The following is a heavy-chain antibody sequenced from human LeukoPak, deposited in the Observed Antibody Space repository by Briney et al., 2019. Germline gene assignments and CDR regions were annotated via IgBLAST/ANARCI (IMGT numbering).Heavy chain of an antibody. V-gene: IGHV3-23*01. CDR2: ISGSGGST. D-gene: IGHD4-17*01. CDR3: AKKKGPRGDGDPIDY. CDR1: GFTFSSYA. J-gene: IGHJ4*02. Sequence: PGGSLRLSCAASGFTFSSYAMSWVRQAPGKGLEWVSAISGSGGSTYYADSVKGRFTISRDNSKNTLYLQMNSLRAEDTAVYYCAKKKGPRGDGDPIDYWGQGTLVIVSS.